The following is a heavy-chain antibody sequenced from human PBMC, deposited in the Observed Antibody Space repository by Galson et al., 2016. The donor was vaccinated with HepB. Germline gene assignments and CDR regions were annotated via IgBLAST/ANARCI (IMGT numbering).Heavy chain of an antibody. CDR1: GFTFSNYV. J-gene: IGHJ4*02. V-gene: IGHV3-23*01. CDR2: ISGTTGNT. D-gene: IGHD5-12*01. Sequence: SLRLSCAASGFTFSNYVMPWVRQAPGKGLEWVSSISGTTGNTYYAHSVKGRFTIFRDNSKNTLYLQVNSLRAEDTAVYYCAKDMDGGYVRYFAHWGQGTPVTFSS. CDR3: AKDMDGGYVRYFAH.